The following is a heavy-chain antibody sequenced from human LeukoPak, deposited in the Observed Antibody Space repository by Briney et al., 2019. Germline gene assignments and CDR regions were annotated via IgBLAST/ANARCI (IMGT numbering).Heavy chain of an antibody. CDR3: ARDRIIYGDYGDAFDI. CDR2: ISSSSSCI. CDR1: GFTFSSYS. V-gene: IGHV3-21*01. Sequence: KPGGSLRLSCAASGFTFSSYSMNWVRQAPGRGLGWVSSISSSSSCIYYADSLKGRFTISRDNAKNSLYLQMNSLRAEDTAVYYCARDRIIYGDYGDAFDIWGQGTMVTVSS. D-gene: IGHD4-17*01. J-gene: IGHJ3*02.